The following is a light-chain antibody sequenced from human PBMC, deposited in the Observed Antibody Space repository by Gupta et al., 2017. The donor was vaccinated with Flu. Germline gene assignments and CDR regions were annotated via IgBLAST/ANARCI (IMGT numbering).Light chain of an antibody. Sequence: DIQMTQSPSSLSASVGDRVTISCRASQNIDTFLHWYHHRPGTAPRVLMITSDVLASGVPARFSGRGSGTDFALIIDNLQPEDFGTYYCQQSRSAPHTFGQGTMVEI. V-gene: IGKV1-39*01. J-gene: IGKJ2*01. CDR3: QQSRSAPHT. CDR2: TSD. CDR1: QNIDTF.